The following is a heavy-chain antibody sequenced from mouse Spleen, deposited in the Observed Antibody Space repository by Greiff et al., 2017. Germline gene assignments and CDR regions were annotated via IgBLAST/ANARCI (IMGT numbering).Heavy chain of an antibody. V-gene: IGHV5-16*01. Sequence: EVKLMESEGGLVQPGSSMKLSCTASGFTFSDYYMAWVRQVPEKGLEWVANINYDGSSTYYLDSLKSRFIISRDNAKNILYLQMSSLKSEDTATYYCARDRGVYWYFDVWGAGTTVTVSS. J-gene: IGHJ1*01. CDR3: ARDRGVYWYFDV. CDR1: GFTFSDYY. CDR2: INYDGSST. D-gene: IGHD3-3*01.